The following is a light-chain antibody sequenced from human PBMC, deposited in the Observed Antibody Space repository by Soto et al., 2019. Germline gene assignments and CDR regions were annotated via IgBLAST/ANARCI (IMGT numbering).Light chain of an antibody. CDR1: RDISNS. V-gene: IGKV1-12*01. CDR3: QQTSAFPRT. J-gene: IGKJ1*01. CDR2: GAS. Sequence: TQLTQSPSSVSTFVGDSVHITCRASRDISNSLAWYQQTPGKAPKLLIRGASSLHRGVPSRFSGGGAGTEFTLTISSLQTEDFATYYCQQTSAFPRTFGQGTKVDIK.